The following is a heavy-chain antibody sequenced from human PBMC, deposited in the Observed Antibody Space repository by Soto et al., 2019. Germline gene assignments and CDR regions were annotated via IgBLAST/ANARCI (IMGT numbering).Heavy chain of an antibody. D-gene: IGHD3-10*01. CDR2: FNLYNGDT. J-gene: IGHJ4*02. V-gene: IGHV1-18*01. CDR3: ARDPSGELPN. CDR1: GFTFTTSG. Sequence: QVQLVQSGSEVKKSGASVRVSCRASGFTFTTSGITWVRQAPGQGLEWMGWFNLYNGDTNYAQKFQGRVTMTTDASTTTAYVDLRSGRSDDTATYYCARDPSGELPNWVQGNRVTVSS.